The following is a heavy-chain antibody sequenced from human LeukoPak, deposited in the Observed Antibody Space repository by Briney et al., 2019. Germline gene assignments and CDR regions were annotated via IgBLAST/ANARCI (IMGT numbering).Heavy chain of an antibody. J-gene: IGHJ4*02. D-gene: IGHD3-3*01. V-gene: IGHV4-59*01. CDR3: ARGHYDFWSCYLGAPFAY. Sequence: SETLSLTCTVSGGSISSYYWSWIRQPPGKGLEWIGYIYYSGSTNYNPSLKSRVTISVDTSKNQFSLKLSSVTAADTAVYYCARGHYDFWSCYLGAPFAYWGQGTLVTVSS. CDR1: GGSISSYY. CDR2: IYYSGST.